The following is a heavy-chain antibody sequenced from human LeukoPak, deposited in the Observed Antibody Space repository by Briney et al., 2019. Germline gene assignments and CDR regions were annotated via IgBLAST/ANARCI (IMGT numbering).Heavy chain of an antibody. CDR2: IWYDGSNK. J-gene: IGHJ4*02. D-gene: IGHD2-2*01. Sequence: GGSLRLSCAASGFTFSSYGMHWVRQAPGKGLEWVAVIWYDGSNKYYADSVKGRFTISRDNSKNTLYLQVNSLRAEDTAVYYCAKDQDIVVVPAANDYWGQGTLVTVSS. CDR1: GFTFSSYG. V-gene: IGHV3-33*06. CDR3: AKDQDIVVVPAANDY.